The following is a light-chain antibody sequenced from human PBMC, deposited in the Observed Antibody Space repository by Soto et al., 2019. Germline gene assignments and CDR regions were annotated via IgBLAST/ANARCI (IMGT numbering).Light chain of an antibody. V-gene: IGKV3-15*01. CDR3: QQYNNWPRDT. Sequence: EIVMTQSPATLSVSLGERATLSCRASQSVSSNLAWYQQKPGQAPRLLIYGASTMATGIPARFSGSGSGTEFTLTISSLQSEDFAVYYCQQYNNWPRDTFGQGTKVEIK. CDR2: GAS. J-gene: IGKJ1*01. CDR1: QSVSSN.